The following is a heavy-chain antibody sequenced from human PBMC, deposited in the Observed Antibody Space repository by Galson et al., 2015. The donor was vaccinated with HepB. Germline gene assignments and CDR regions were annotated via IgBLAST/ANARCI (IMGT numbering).Heavy chain of an antibody. D-gene: IGHD1-26*01. V-gene: IGHV3-11*06. Sequence: SLRLSCAASGFTFSDYYMSWIRQAPGKGLEWVSYISSSSSYTNYADSVKGRFTISRDNAKNSLYLQMNSLRAEDTAVYYCARGALGALYYFDYWSQGTLVTVSS. CDR3: ARGALGALYYFDY. CDR1: GFTFSDYY. J-gene: IGHJ4*02. CDR2: ISSSSSYT.